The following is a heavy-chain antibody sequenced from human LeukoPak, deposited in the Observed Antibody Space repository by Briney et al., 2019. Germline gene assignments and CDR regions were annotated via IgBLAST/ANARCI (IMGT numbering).Heavy chain of an antibody. J-gene: IGHJ3*02. CDR2: INPNAGTT. D-gene: IGHD1-26*01. CDR3: SREGMGAARLDALEI. CDR1: AHTFCGYF. V-gene: IGHV1-2*02. Sequence: ASVELSCNASAHTFCGYFMHWVRQAPGQRLEWRRWINPNAGTTNNSQKFHGRVTLTRDTSISPAYMEMSRLRSDDTAVYYCSREGMGAARLDALEIWGQGTMVTVSS.